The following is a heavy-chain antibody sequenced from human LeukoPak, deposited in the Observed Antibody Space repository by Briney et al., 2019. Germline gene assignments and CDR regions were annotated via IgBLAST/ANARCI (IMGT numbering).Heavy chain of an antibody. Sequence: GEPLKISCKDSGYSFTSYWIGWARQMPGKGLNWMGIIYPGDSDTRYSPSFQGQVTISADKSISTAYLQWSSLKASDTAMYYCARSEHYYDSSGYHYFDYWGQGTLVTVSS. CDR2: IYPGDSDT. J-gene: IGHJ4*02. CDR3: ARSEHYYDSSGYHYFDY. CDR1: GYSFTSYW. V-gene: IGHV5-51*01. D-gene: IGHD3-22*01.